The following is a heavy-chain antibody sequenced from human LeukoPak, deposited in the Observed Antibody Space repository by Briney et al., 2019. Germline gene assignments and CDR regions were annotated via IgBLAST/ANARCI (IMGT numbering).Heavy chain of an antibody. J-gene: IGHJ4*02. CDR3: ARQRPPRPGYSSGWTPPYFDY. CDR1: GSSISSYY. D-gene: IGHD6-19*01. Sequence: PSETLSLTCTVSGSSISSYYWSWVRQPPGKGLEYIGYIYYSGSTNYNPSLKSRVTISVDTSKNQFSLKLSSVTAADTAMYYCARQRPPRPGYSSGWTPPYFDYWGQGTLVTVSS. CDR2: IYYSGST. V-gene: IGHV4-59*08.